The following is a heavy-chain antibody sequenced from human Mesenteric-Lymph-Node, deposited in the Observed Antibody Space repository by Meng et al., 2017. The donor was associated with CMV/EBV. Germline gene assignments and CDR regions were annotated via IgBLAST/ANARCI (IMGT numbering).Heavy chain of an antibody. Sequence: GSLRLSCTVSGGSISSYYWSWIRQPPGKGLEWIAYVYNHGSTDYNPSLKSRVSISADTSKNQFSLRLSSVTAADTAVYYCARGWIVTVPAAVHYGLDVWGQGTTVTVSS. J-gene: IGHJ6*02. D-gene: IGHD2-2*01. CDR1: GGSISSYY. CDR3: ARGWIVTVPAAVHYGLDV. CDR2: VYNHGST. V-gene: IGHV4-59*01.